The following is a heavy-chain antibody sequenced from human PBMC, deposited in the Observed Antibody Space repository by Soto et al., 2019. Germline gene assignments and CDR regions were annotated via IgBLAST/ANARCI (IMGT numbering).Heavy chain of an antibody. V-gene: IGHV4-30-4*01. D-gene: IGHD3-3*01. CDR1: GGSISSGDYY. CDR3: ARADRQPPIYYGMDV. Sequence: QVQLQESGPGLVKPSQTLSLTCTVSGGSISSGDYYWSWIRQPPGKGLEWIGYIYYSGSTYYNPSLKSRVTIXXDXSXXQFSLKLSSVTAADTAVYYCARADRQPPIYYGMDVWGQGTTVTVSS. CDR2: IYYSGST. J-gene: IGHJ6*02.